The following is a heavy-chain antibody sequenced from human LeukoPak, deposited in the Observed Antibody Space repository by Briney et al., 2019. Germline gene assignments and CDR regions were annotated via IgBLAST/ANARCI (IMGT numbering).Heavy chain of an antibody. CDR3: AKSPTPYDSSGYCDY. CDR2: INPSGGST. V-gene: IGHV1-46*01. D-gene: IGHD3-22*01. Sequence: GASVKVSCKASGYTFTSYYMHWVRQAPGQGLEWMGIINPSGGSTSYAQKFQGRVTMTRDTSTSTVYMELSSLRAEDTAVYYCAKSPTPYDSSGYCDYWGQGTLVTVSS. J-gene: IGHJ4*02. CDR1: GYTFTSYY.